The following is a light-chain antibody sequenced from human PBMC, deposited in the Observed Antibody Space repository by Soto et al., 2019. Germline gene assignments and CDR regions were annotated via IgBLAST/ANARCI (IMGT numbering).Light chain of an antibody. J-gene: IGLJ2*01. CDR1: NIGSET. V-gene: IGLV3-21*02. CDR2: DDS. CDR3: QVWDSSSDHTVV. Sequence: SYELTQPPSVSVAPGQTARIACGGNNIGSETVHWYQQKPGQAPVLVVHDDSDRPSGIPERFSGSNSGNTATLTISRVEAGDEADYYCQVWDSSSDHTVVFGGGTKVTVL.